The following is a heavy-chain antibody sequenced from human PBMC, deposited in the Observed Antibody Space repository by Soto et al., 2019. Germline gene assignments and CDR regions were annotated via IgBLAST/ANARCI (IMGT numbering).Heavy chain of an antibody. CDR3: ERYWSAGSLYGAFDV. D-gene: IGHD2-15*01. CDR1: GGTFSDYV. J-gene: IGHJ3*01. Sequence: QVQLVQSGAEVKKPGSSVKVSCEASGGTFSDYVISWLRQAPGQGLEWMGGIAPIYDAANYGRKFRGRVTITADKSTSTAYMEVISLRSEDTAMYYCERYWSAGSLYGAFDVWGQGTMVIVSP. V-gene: IGHV1-69*06. CDR2: IAPIYDAA.